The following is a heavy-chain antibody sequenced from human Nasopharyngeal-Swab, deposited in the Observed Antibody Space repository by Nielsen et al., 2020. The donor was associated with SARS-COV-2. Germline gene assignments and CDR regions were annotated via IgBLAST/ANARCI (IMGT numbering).Heavy chain of an antibody. CDR3: ARGCYDSIR. J-gene: IGHJ4*02. V-gene: IGHV3-9*01. Sequence: GGSLRLSCAASGFTFDDYAMHWVRQAPGKGLEWVSGISWNSGSIGYADSVKGRFTISRDNAKNSLYLQMNSLRAEDTAVYYCARGCYDSIRWGQGTLVTVSS. CDR2: ISWNSGSI. CDR1: GFTFDDYA. D-gene: IGHD3-22*01.